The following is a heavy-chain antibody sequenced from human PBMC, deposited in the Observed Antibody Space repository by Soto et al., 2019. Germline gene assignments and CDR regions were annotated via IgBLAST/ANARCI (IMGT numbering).Heavy chain of an antibody. V-gene: IGHV2-70*01. CDR2: IDWDNDK. CDR1: RFSLSTSVMC. D-gene: IGHD3-22*01. Sequence: GPTLVNPTQTLTLTCTYPRFSLSTSVMCVSWIRQPPGKALEWLALIDWDNDKYYSTSLKTRLTISKDTSNNQVVLTMTKMDPVDTATYYCARISYYYDSSGLGAFDIWGQGTMVTVSS. J-gene: IGHJ3*02. CDR3: ARISYYYDSSGLGAFDI.